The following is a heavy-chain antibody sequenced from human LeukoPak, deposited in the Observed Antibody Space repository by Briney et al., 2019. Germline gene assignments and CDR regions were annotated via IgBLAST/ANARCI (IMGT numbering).Heavy chain of an antibody. Sequence: SETLSLTCAVYGGSFNTYYWSWIRQPPGKGLEWIGEINHSGSTNYNPSLKSRFTISVDTSKNQFSLKLSSVTAADTAVYYCARAREMSGGFDYWGQGTLVTVSS. CDR1: GGSFNTYY. V-gene: IGHV4-34*01. D-gene: IGHD3-16*01. CDR3: ARAREMSGGFDY. J-gene: IGHJ4*02. CDR2: INHSGST.